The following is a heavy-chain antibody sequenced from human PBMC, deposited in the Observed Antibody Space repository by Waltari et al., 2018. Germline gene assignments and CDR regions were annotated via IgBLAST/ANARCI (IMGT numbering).Heavy chain of an antibody. Sequence: EVQLVESGGGLVQPGGSLRLSCAASGFTFSSYSINWVRQAPGKGLEWVSYISSSSSTIYYADSVKGRFTISRDNAKNSLYLQMNSLRAEDTAVYYCARVVSYYYYMDVWGKGTTVTVSS. CDR1: GFTFSSYS. CDR3: ARVVSYYYYMDV. V-gene: IGHV3-48*04. J-gene: IGHJ6*03. CDR2: ISSSSSTI.